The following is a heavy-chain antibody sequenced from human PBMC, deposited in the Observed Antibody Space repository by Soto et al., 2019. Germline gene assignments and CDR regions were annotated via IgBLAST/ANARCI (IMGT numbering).Heavy chain of an antibody. Sequence: SETLSLTCAVYGGSFSGYYWSWIRQPPGKGLEWIGEINHSGGTNYNPSLKSRVTISVDTSKNQFSLKLSSVTAADTAVYYCARGLTIFGVVIHYYYGMDVWGQGTTVTVSS. V-gene: IGHV4-34*01. D-gene: IGHD3-3*01. J-gene: IGHJ6*02. CDR1: GGSFSGYY. CDR2: INHSGGT. CDR3: ARGLTIFGVVIHYYYGMDV.